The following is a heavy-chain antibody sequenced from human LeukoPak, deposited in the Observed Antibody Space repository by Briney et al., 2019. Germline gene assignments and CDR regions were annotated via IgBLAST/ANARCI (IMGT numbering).Heavy chain of an antibody. CDR2: IYYSGST. D-gene: IGHD2-2*01. J-gene: IGHJ6*02. CDR1: GGSISSYY. V-gene: IGHV4-59*08. CDR3: ARLGYRYCSSTSCRQYYYYGMDV. Sequence: SETLSLTCTVSGGSISSYYWSWIRQPPGKGLEWIGYIYYSGSTNYNPSLKSRVTISVDTSKNQFSLKLSSVTAADTAVYYCARLGYRYCSSTSCRQYYYYGMDVWGQGTTVTVSS.